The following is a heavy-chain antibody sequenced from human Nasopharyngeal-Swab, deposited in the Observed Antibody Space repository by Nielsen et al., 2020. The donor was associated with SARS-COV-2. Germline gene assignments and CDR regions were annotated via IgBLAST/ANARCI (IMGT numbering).Heavy chain of an antibody. Sequence: GGSLRLSCAASGFTFSGYAMHWVRQAQGKGLEWVAVVSYDGMKTYYGDSVKGRFTIFRDNSKSTLYLQMNALTAEDTAVYYCARGDIWPRRTGVDYWGQGTLVTVSS. CDR2: VSYDGMKT. CDR3: ARGDIWPRRTGVDY. J-gene: IGHJ4*02. CDR1: GFTFSGYA. V-gene: IGHV3-30*01. D-gene: IGHD3-9*01.